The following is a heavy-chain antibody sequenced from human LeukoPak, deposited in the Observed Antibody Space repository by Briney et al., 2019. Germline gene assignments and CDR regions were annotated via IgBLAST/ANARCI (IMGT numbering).Heavy chain of an antibody. CDR3: ARDPDPWGPFDI. J-gene: IGHJ3*02. D-gene: IGHD3-16*01. Sequence: SVKVSCKASGGTFSSYAISWVRQAPGQGLEWMGGIIPIFGTANYAQKFQGRVTITTDESTSTAYMELSSLRSEDTAVYYCARDPDPWGPFDIWGQGTMVTVSS. CDR1: GGTFSSYA. CDR2: IIPIFGTA. V-gene: IGHV1-69*05.